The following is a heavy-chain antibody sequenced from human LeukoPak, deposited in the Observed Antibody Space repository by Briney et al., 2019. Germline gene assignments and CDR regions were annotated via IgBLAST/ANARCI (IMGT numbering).Heavy chain of an antibody. CDR3: AKDRCSSSTCREAFEI. D-gene: IGHD2-2*01. CDR2: IWYDGKNDQ. J-gene: IGHJ3*02. Sequence: GGSLRLSCAVSGFTFSRYGMHWIRQAPGKGMGWVAFIWYDGKNDQEYAESVKGRFTISRDNSKNTLYLQMNSLRTEDTAMYYCAKDRCSSSTCREAFEIWGQGTLVTVSS. CDR1: GFTFSRYG. V-gene: IGHV3-30*02.